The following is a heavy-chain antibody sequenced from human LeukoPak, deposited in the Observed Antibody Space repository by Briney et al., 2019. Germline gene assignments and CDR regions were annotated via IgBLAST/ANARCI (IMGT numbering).Heavy chain of an antibody. J-gene: IGHJ5*02. V-gene: IGHV4-34*01. CDR1: GVSFSGYY. Sequence: SETLSLTCAVYGVSFSGYYWSWIHQPPGKGLEWIGEINHSGSTNYNPSLKSRVTISVDTSKNQFSLKLSSVTAADTAVYYCARGHDDSSGYYYFDWFDPWGQGTLVTVSS. D-gene: IGHD3-22*01. CDR2: INHSGST. CDR3: ARGHDDSSGYYYFDWFDP.